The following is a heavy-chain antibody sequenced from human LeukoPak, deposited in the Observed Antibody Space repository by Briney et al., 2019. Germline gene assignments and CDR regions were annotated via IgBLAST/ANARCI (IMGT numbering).Heavy chain of an antibody. Sequence: ASVKVSCKASGGTFSSYAISWVRQAPGQGLVWMGGIIPIFGTANYAQKFQGRVTITADESTSTAYMELSSLRSEDTAVYYCARDDSSSSHVADAFDIWGQGTMVTVSS. CDR1: GGTFSSYA. J-gene: IGHJ3*02. CDR3: ARDDSSSSHVADAFDI. CDR2: IIPIFGTA. D-gene: IGHD6-6*01. V-gene: IGHV1-69*13.